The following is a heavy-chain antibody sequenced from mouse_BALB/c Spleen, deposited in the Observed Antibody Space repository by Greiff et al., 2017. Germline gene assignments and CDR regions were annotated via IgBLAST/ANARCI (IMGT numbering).Heavy chain of an antibody. CDR1: GFSLTSYG. CDR3: ASPSLLRLRGGFAY. J-gene: IGHJ3*01. V-gene: IGHV2-2*02. CDR2: IWSGGCT. Sequence: QVQLQQSGPGLVQPSQSLSITCTVSGFSLTSYGVHWVRQSPGKGLEWLGVIWSGGCTDYNAAFISRLSISKDNTKSQVFFKMNSLQANDTTLHYCASPSLLRLRGGFAYWGQGTLVTVSA. D-gene: IGHD1-2*01.